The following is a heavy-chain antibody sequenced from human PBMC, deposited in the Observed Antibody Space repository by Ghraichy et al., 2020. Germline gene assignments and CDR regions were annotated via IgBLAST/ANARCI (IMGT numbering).Heavy chain of an antibody. CDR3: ASSLIVRYFDWKNTAPFNY. CDR1: GGSITNNSYY. CDR2: IYYSGST. Sequence: SETLSLTCTVSGGSITNNSYYWGWIRQPPGKGLEWVGSIYYSGSTHYNPSFKSRVTIYVDTSKNQFSLKLSSVTAADTAVYYCASSLIVRYFDWKNTAPFNYWGQGTLVTVSS. D-gene: IGHD3-9*01. V-gene: IGHV4-39*01. J-gene: IGHJ4*02.